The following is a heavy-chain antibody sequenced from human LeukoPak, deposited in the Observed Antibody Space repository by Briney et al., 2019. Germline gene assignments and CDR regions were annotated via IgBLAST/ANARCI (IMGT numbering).Heavy chain of an antibody. CDR3: TRDDYGGILGDY. Sequence: GGSLRLSCTASGFTFGDYAMSWVRQAPGKGLEWVGFIRSKAYGGTTEYAASVKGRFTISRDDSKSIAYLQMNSLKTEDTAVYYCTRDDYGGILGDYWGQGTLVTVSS. J-gene: IGHJ4*02. V-gene: IGHV3-49*04. CDR1: GFTFGDYA. D-gene: IGHD4-17*01. CDR2: IRSKAYGGTT.